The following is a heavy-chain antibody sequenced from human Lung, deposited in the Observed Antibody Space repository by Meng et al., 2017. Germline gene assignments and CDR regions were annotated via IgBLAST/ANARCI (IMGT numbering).Heavy chain of an antibody. CDR2: FNTDNGDA. V-gene: IGHV1-3*04. CDR1: GYSFTTYG. Sequence: QVQLVQSGAEVKKPGASVKVSCQASGYSFTTYGMHWLRQAPGQRLEWMGWFNTDNGDAHYSQKFQGRVTITRDTSARTAYMELSSLRSEDTAVYFCARDERGGPYYFDYWGQGTLVTVSS. J-gene: IGHJ4*02. CDR3: ARDERGGPYYFDY.